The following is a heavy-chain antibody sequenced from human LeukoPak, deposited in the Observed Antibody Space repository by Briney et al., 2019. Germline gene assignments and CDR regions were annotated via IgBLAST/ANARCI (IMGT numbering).Heavy chain of an antibody. V-gene: IGHV1-69*06. D-gene: IGHD6-13*01. CDR3: ARMAAAGTGWYYYYGMDV. Sequence: GSSVKVSCKASGGTFSSYAISWVRQAPGQGLEWMGGIIPTFGTANYAQKFQGRVTITADKSTSTAYMELSSLRSEDTAVYYCARMAAAGTGWYYYYGMDVWGKGTTVTVSS. J-gene: IGHJ6*04. CDR2: IIPTFGTA. CDR1: GGTFSSYA.